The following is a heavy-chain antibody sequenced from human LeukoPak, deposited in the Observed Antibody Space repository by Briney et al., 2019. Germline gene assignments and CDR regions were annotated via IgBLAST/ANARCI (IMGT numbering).Heavy chain of an antibody. CDR2: ISSSSSYI. CDR3: AKTRPEYSSSSPGFDP. J-gene: IGHJ5*02. Sequence: GGSLRLSCAASGFTFSSYSMNWVRQAPGKGLEWVSSISSSSSYIYYADSVKGRFTISRDNAKNSLYLRMNSLRAEDTAVYYCAKTRPEYSSSSPGFDPWGQGTLVTVSS. V-gene: IGHV3-21*01. D-gene: IGHD6-6*01. CDR1: GFTFSSYS.